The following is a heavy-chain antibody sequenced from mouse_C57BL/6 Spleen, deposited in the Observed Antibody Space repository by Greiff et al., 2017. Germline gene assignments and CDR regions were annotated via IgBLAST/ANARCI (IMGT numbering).Heavy chain of an antibody. J-gene: IGHJ3*01. CDR2: IDPENGDT. CDR1: GFNIKDDY. Sequence: EVKLEESGAELVRPGASVKLSCTASGFNIKDDYMHWVKQRPEQGLEWIGWIDPENGDTEYASKFQGKATITADTSSNTAYLQLSSLTSEDTAVYSCTTPASTAGFAYWGQGTLVTVSA. D-gene: IGHD2-1*01. V-gene: IGHV14-4*01. CDR3: TTPASTAGFAY.